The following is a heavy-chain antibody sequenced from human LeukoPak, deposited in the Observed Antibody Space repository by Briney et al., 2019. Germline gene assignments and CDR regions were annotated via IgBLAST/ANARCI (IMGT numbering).Heavy chain of an antibody. CDR2: IYTSGST. D-gene: IGHD6-13*01. V-gene: IGHV4-4*09. J-gene: IGHJ5*02. CDR3: ARRIAAAGRGWFDP. CDR1: GGSISSYY. Sequence: SETLSLTCTVSGGSISSYYWSWIRQPPGKGVEWIGYIYTSGSTNYNPSLKSRGTISVDASKNQCALNLISLTAADTAVYYCARRIAAAGRGWFDPWGQGNLVTVSS.